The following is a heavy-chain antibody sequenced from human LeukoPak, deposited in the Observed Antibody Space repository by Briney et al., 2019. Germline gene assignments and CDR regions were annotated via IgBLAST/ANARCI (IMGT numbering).Heavy chain of an antibody. CDR1: GYSFTSYW. D-gene: IGHD2-8*01. CDR2: IYPGDSDT. J-gene: IGHJ4*02. Sequence: GESLKISCKGSGYSFTSYWIGWVRQMPGKGLEWMGIIYPGDSDTRYSPSFQGQVTISADKSISTAYLQWRSLKASDTAMYYCARGGYCTNGVCRRAYFDYWGQGTLVTVSS. V-gene: IGHV5-51*01. CDR3: ARGGYCTNGVCRRAYFDY.